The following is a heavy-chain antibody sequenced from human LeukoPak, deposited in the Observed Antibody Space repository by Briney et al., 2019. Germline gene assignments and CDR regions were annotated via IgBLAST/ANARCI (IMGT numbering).Heavy chain of an antibody. CDR3: TRGSTPLPAD. Sequence: GGSLRLSCAASGFTVSSNYMSWVRQAPGKGLEWVSVIYTGGATFYADSVKGRFTISRDVSKNMVYLQMNSLRVEDTAVYYCTRGSTPLPADWGQGTLVTVSS. J-gene: IGHJ4*02. D-gene: IGHD5/OR15-5a*01. CDR2: IYTGGAT. V-gene: IGHV3-66*01. CDR1: GFTVSSNY.